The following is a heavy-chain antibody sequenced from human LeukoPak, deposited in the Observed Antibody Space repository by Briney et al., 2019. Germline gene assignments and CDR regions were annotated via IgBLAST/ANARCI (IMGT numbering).Heavy chain of an antibody. V-gene: IGHV4-59*11. CDR3: ARARQRITIFGVNWFDP. D-gene: IGHD3-3*01. J-gene: IGHJ5*02. CDR2: IYYSGST. Sequence: PSETLSLTCTVSGGFISSHYWSWIRQPPGKGLEWIGNIYYSGSTNYNPSLKSRVTISVDTSKNQFSLKLSSVTAADTAVYYCARARQRITIFGVNWFDPWGQGTLVTVSS. CDR1: GGFISSHY.